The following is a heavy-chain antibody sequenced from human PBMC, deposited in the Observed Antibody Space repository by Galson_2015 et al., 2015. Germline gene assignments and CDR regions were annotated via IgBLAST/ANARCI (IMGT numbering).Heavy chain of an antibody. CDR3: ARESVATRGGMDV. Sequence: ETLSLTCAVYGGSFSGYHWSWIRQPPGKGLEWIGEINHSGSTNHNPSLKSRVTIAVDTSKNQFSLKLSSVTAADTAVYYCARESVATRGGMDVWGQGTTVTVSS. D-gene: IGHD6-6*01. V-gene: IGHV4-34*01. J-gene: IGHJ6*02. CDR2: INHSGST. CDR1: GGSFSGYH.